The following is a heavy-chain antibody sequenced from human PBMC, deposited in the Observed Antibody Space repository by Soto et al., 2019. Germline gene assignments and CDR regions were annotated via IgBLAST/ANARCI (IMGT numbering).Heavy chain of an antibody. V-gene: IGHV1-18*01. Sequence: ASVKVSCKASGYTFTSYGISWVRQAPGQGLEWMGWISAYNGNTNYAQKLQGRVTMTTDTSTSTAYMELRSLRSDDTAVYYCARSLDYYDFWSGYGNPQHFDYWGQGTLVTVSS. CDR2: ISAYNGNT. J-gene: IGHJ4*02. CDR1: GYTFTSYG. D-gene: IGHD3-3*01. CDR3: ARSLDYYDFWSGYGNPQHFDY.